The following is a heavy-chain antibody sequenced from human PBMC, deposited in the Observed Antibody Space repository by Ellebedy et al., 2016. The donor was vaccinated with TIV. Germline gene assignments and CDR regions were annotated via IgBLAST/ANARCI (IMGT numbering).Heavy chain of an antibody. D-gene: IGHD1/OR15-1a*01. CDR2: ISYDGSNK. CDR3: ARGTDSFLYYYYGMDV. V-gene: IGHV3-30-3*01. J-gene: IGHJ6*02. CDR1: GFTFSSYA. Sequence: GGSLRLSCAASGFTFSSYAMHWVRQAPGKGLEWVAVISYDGSNKYYADSVKGRFTISRDNSKNTLYLQMNSLRAEDTAVYYCARGTDSFLYYYYGMDVWGQGTTVTVSS.